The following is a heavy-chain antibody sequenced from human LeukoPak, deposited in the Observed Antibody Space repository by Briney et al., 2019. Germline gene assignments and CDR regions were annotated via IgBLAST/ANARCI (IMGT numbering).Heavy chain of an antibody. D-gene: IGHD3-22*01. CDR3: ARKYYYDSSGYYFWRQPLDGAFDI. J-gene: IGHJ3*02. Sequence: GESLKISCKGSGYSFTSYWIGWVRQMPGKGLEWMGIIYPGDSDTRYSPSFQGQVTISADKSISTAYLQWSSLKASDTAMYYCARKYYYDSSGYYFWRQPLDGAFDIWGQGTMVTVSS. CDR2: IYPGDSDT. V-gene: IGHV5-51*01. CDR1: GYSFTSYW.